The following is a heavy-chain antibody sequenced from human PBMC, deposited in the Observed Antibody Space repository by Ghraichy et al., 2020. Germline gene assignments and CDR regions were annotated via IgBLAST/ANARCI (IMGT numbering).Heavy chain of an antibody. V-gene: IGHV3-23*01. D-gene: IGHD7-27*01. CDR2: ISSSGGST. CDR1: GFTFSNYA. Sequence: GGSLRLSCAASGFTFSNYAMSWVRQAPGKGLEWVSGISSSGGSTYYADSVKGRFTISRDNSKDTLYLQMNSLRAEDTAVYYCAKFAGVGPFDYWGQGTLVTVSS. J-gene: IGHJ4*02. CDR3: AKFAGVGPFDY.